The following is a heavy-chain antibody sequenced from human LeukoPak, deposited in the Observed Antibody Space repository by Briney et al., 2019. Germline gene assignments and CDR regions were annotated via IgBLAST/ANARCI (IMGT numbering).Heavy chain of an antibody. Sequence: ASVKVSCKASGYNFISYYMHWVRQAPGQGLAGMGIINPSGGSTSYAQKFQDRVTMTRDTSTSTVYMELSSLKSEDTAVYYCAREDVVLVDAVRYYYYGMDVWGQGTTVTVSS. CDR2: INPSGGST. D-gene: IGHD2-8*01. CDR3: AREDVVLVDAVRYYYYGMDV. V-gene: IGHV1-46*01. CDR1: GYNFISYY. J-gene: IGHJ6*02.